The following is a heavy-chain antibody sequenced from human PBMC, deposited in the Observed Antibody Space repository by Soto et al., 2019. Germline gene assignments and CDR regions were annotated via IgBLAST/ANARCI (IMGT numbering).Heavy chain of an antibody. CDR2: IYYSGST. CDR1: GGSISSYY. J-gene: IGHJ3*02. V-gene: IGHV4-59*01. D-gene: IGHD4-17*01. CDR3: ERCGYDYGDYGAFDI. Sequence: SETLSLTCTVSGGSISSYYWSWIRQPPGKGLEWIGYIYYSGSTNYNPSLKSRVTISVDTSKNQFSLKLSSVTAADTAVYYCERCGYDYGDYGAFDIWGQGTMVNVSS.